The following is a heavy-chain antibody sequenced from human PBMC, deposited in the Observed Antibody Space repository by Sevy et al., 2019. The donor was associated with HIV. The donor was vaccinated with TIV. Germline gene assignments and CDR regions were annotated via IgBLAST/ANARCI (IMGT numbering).Heavy chain of an antibody. CDR2: ISSSSSYI. CDR3: ARDKTWGELLSFDAFDI. CDR1: GFTFSSYS. V-gene: IGHV3-21*01. Sequence: GGSLRLSCAASGFTFSSYSMNWVRQAPGKGLEWVSSISSSSSYIYYADSVKGRFTISRDNAKNSLYLQMNSLRAEDTAVYYYARDKTWGELLSFDAFDIWGQGTMVTVSS. J-gene: IGHJ3*02. D-gene: IGHD1-26*01.